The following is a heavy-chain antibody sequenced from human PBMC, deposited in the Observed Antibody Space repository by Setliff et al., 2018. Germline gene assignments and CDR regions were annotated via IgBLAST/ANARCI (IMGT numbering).Heavy chain of an antibody. CDR3: ARATGIGWPFDY. CDR1: GFSFTTYW. Sequence: GESLKISCKGSGFSFTTYWIGWVRQMPGKGLELMGIIYPGDSDTRYSPAFQGQVTISADRSISTAYLQWSSLRASATAMYYCARATGIGWPFDYWGQGTLVTVSS. V-gene: IGHV5-51*01. CDR2: IYPGDSDT. J-gene: IGHJ4*02. D-gene: IGHD6-13*01.